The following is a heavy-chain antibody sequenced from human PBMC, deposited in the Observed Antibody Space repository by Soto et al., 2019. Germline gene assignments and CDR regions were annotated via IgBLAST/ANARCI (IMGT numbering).Heavy chain of an antibody. CDR2: ISSDSGNT. CDR1: GYMFTKSA. CDR3: ARDGVAAGNINFDY. Sequence: GASVKVSCKASGYMFTKSAMHWVRQAPGQRLEWMGWISSDSGNTKYSPKLQDRVTITGDTSASTAYMELSSLRSEDTALYYCARDGVAAGNINFDYWGQGTLVTVSS. D-gene: IGHD6-19*01. V-gene: IGHV1-3*04. J-gene: IGHJ4*01.